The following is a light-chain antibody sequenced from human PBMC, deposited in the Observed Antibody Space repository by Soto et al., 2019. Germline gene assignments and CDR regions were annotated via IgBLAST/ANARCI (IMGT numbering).Light chain of an antibody. Sequence: DIQLTQSPSTLSASVGDRVTITCRASQSVGSWLAWFQQKPGKAPNLLIYKASSLESGVPSRFSSSGSGTEFTLTISSLQPDDFATYYCQQYNGYFRTFGQGTKVEIK. CDR1: QSVGSW. V-gene: IGKV1-5*03. J-gene: IGKJ1*01. CDR3: QQYNGYFRT. CDR2: KAS.